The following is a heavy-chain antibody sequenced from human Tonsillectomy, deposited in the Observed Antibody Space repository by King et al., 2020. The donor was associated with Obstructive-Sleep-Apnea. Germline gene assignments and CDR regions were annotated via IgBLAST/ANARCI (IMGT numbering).Heavy chain of an antibody. Sequence: LQLQESGPGLVKPSETLSLTCTASGGSISSSSDYGGWIRQPPGKGLEWIGTIYYSGSTYYNPSLKSRVTLSVDTSKNQFSLKLSSVTAADTAVYYCARWYFGGDCWEYYYYGMDVWGQGTTVTVSS. CDR1: GGSISSSSDY. CDR3: ARWYFGGDCWEYYYYGMDV. V-gene: IGHV4-39*07. D-gene: IGHD2-21*02. J-gene: IGHJ6*02. CDR2: IYYSGST.